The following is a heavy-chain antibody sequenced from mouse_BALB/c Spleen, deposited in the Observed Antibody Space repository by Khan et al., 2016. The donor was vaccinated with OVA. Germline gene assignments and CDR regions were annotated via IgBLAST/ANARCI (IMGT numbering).Heavy chain of an antibody. V-gene: IGHV1-7*01. Sequence: QVQLKESGAELAKPGASVKMSCKASGYTFTSYWMHWVKQGPGQGLEWIGYINPSTGYTEYNQRFKDKATLTADKSSSTSYMQLSSLTSEDSAVYYCANHGSSSAWFTYWGQGTLVTVSA. CDR3: ANHGSSSAWFTY. CDR2: INPSTGYT. J-gene: IGHJ3*01. CDR1: GYTFTSYW. D-gene: IGHD1-1*01.